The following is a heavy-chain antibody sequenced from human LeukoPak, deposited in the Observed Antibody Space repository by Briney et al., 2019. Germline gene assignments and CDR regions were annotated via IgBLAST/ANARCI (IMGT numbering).Heavy chain of an antibody. CDR1: GYTFTDYY. V-gene: IGHV1-2*02. D-gene: IGHD6-19*01. CDR2: INPKSGGT. J-gene: IGHJ4*02. Sequence: ASVKVSCKASGYTFTDYYIHWVRQAHGQGLEWMGWINPKSGGTNYAQKFQGRVTMTRDTSISTAYMELSGLRSDDTAVYYCARHYTSGWYSDWGQGTLVTVSS. CDR3: ARHYTSGWYSD.